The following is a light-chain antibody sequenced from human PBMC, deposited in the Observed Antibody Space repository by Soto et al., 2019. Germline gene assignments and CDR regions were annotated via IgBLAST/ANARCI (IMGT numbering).Light chain of an antibody. J-gene: IGKJ2*01. V-gene: IGKV3-15*01. CDR1: QSISSN. CDR2: GAS. CDR3: QHYNNWPYT. Sequence: EIVMTQSPATLSVSPGERATLSCGASQSISSNLAWYQQKPGQAPRLLIYGASTRATGIPARFSGSGSGTEFTLTISSLQSEDFVVYYCQHYNNWPYTVGQGTKLEIK.